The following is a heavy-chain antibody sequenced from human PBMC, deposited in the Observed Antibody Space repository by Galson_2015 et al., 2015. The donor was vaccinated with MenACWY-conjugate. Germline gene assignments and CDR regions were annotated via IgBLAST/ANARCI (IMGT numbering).Heavy chain of an antibody. CDR1: GFTVSGNY. V-gene: IGHV3-53*01. D-gene: IGHD3-10*01. Sequence: SLRLSCEASGFTVSGNYMSWVRQAPGKGVEWVSVIYTGGSTYYAESVKGRFTISRDNSKNTLYLQMNSLRAEDTAVYYCARGRGQLRGGGYYGMDVWGQGTTVTVSS. J-gene: IGHJ6*02. CDR2: IYTGGST. CDR3: ARGRGQLRGGGYYGMDV.